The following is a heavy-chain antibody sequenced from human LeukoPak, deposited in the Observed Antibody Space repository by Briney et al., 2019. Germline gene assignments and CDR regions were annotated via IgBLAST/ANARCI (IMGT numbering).Heavy chain of an antibody. CDR3: AREAYDSGSFRTDYYYMDV. D-gene: IGHD3-10*01. Sequence: AASVKVSCKASGYTFTTFDINWVRQATGQGLEWMGWMNPNSGNTGYAQRFQGRVTMTRNTSISTAYMELSSLRSEDTAVYYCAREAYDSGSFRTDYYYMDVWGKGTTVTISS. J-gene: IGHJ6*03. CDR1: GYTFTTFD. V-gene: IGHV1-8*02. CDR2: MNPNSGNT.